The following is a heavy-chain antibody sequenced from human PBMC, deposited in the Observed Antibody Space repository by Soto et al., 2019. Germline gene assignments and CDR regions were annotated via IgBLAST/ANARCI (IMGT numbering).Heavy chain of an antibody. CDR1: GGSISSGGYS. CDR2: IYHSGST. J-gene: IGHJ3*02. D-gene: IGHD3-22*01. V-gene: IGHV4-30-2*01. CDR3: ARVVIHDSSVAHAFDI. Sequence: SETLSLTCAVSGGSISSGGYSWSWIRQPPGKGLEWIGYIYHSGSTYYNPSLKSRVTISVDRSKNQFSLKLSSVTAADTAVYYCARVVIHDSSVAHAFDIWGQGTMVTVSS.